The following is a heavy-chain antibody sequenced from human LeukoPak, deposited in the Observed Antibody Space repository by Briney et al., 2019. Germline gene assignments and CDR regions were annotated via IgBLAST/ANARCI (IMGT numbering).Heavy chain of an antibody. D-gene: IGHD6-13*01. J-gene: IGHJ4*02. CDR3: AKAAYSWYYFDY. Sequence: GGSLRLSCAASGFTFSSYSMNWVRLVPGKGLEWVSLLSGDGGTTYYADSVKGRFTTSRDNSKNSLSLQMNSLRTEDTALYYCAKAAYSWYYFDYWGQGTLVTVSS. CDR1: GFTFSSYS. V-gene: IGHV3-43*02. CDR2: LSGDGGTT.